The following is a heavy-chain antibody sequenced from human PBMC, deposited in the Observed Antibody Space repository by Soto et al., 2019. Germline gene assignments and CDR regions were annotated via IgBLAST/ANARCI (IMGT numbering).Heavy chain of an antibody. CDR3: ARNGWGMATVGM. J-gene: IGHJ4*02. V-gene: IGHV3-53*01. Sequence: EVQLVESGGGLVQPGGSLRLSCAASGFTVSNNYMIWFRLPPGKGLEWVSLIYSGGTTYYADSVKGRFTISRDNSKNTRYLQMNSLRVEDTAVYYCARNGWGMATVGMWGLGTLVTVSS. CDR1: GFTVSNNY. D-gene: IGHD4-4*01. CDR2: IYSGGTT.